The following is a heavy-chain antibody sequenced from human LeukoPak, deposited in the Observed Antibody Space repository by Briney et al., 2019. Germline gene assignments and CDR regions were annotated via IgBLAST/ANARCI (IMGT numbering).Heavy chain of an antibody. V-gene: IGHV3-30-3*01. J-gene: IGHJ6*02. CDR3: ARELPRLGGMDV. CDR1: GFTFSSYA. CDR2: ISYDGSNK. D-gene: IGHD3-16*01. Sequence: PGGSLRLSCAASGFTFSSYAMHWVRQAPGKGLEWVAVISYDGSNKYYADSVKGRFTISRDNAKNSLYLQMNSLRAEDTAVYYCARELPRLGGMDVWGQGTTVTVSS.